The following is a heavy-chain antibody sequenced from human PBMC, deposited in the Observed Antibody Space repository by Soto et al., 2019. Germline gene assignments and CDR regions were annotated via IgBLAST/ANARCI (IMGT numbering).Heavy chain of an antibody. CDR2: SGGDDDTT. J-gene: IGHJ4*02. D-gene: IGHD3-10*01. CDR1: GFTFSSYS. V-gene: IGHV3-23*01. CDR3: AKKVNSGSGSQFFDY. Sequence: EVQLLESGGGLVQPGGSLRLSCAASGFTFSSYSMSWVRQAPGKGLEWVSGFRSGGDDDTTYYADSVRGRCTISRDNSKNTLILQKNSLRAEDTAIYYCAKKVNSGSGSQFFDYWGQGTLVTVSS.